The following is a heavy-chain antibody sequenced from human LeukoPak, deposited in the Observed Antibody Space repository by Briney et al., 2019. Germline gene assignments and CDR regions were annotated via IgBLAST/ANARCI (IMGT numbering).Heavy chain of an antibody. V-gene: IGHV3-30*14. CDR3: ARDPPRITMVRGVIGDY. J-gene: IGHJ4*02. Sequence: GGSLRLSCAASGFTFTNFAMHWVRQAPGKGLDWVSAISYDGNNKDYAESVKGRFTISRDNSKNTLYLQMNSLRAEDTAVYYCARDPPRITMVRGVIGDYWGQGTLVTVSS. CDR2: ISYDGNNK. D-gene: IGHD3-10*01. CDR1: GFTFTNFA.